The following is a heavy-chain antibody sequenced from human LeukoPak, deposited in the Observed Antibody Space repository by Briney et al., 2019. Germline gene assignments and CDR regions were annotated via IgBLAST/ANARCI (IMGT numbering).Heavy chain of an antibody. CDR2: IWYDGSNK. CDR3: AKGKGQNWDPFDY. D-gene: IGHD7-27*01. Sequence: PGGSLRLPCAASGFTFSNYGMHWVRQAPGKGLEWVAVIWYDGSNKYYADSVKGRFTISRDNSKNTLYLQMNSLRAEDTAVYYCAKGKGQNWDPFDYWGQGTLVTVSS. V-gene: IGHV3-33*06. J-gene: IGHJ4*02. CDR1: GFTFSNYG.